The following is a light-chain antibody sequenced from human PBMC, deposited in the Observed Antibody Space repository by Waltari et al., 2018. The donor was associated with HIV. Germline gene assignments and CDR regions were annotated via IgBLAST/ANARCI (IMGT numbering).Light chain of an antibody. CDR2: RNN. V-gene: IGLV1-47*01. CDR3: QSYDSGLRV. J-gene: IGLJ2*01. Sequence: QSVLTQPPSASGTPGQRVTISCSGSSSNIGSNYVYWYHQLPGTAPKLLIYRNNQRPSGVPDRFSGSRSGTSASLVITGLQAEDEADYYCQSYDSGLRVFGGGTKLTVL. CDR1: SSNIGSNY.